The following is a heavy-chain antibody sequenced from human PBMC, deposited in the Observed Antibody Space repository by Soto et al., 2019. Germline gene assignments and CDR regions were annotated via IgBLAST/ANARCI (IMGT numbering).Heavy chain of an antibody. D-gene: IGHD3-3*01. CDR1: GGTFSSYA. Sequence: QVQLVQSGAEVKKPGSSVKVSCKASGGTFSSYAISWVRQAPGQGLEWMGGIIPIFGTANYAQKFQGRVAITADESTSTAYMELSSLRSEDPAVYCFAADFGGGFPAPPWGQGTLVTVSS. J-gene: IGHJ4*02. CDR2: IIPIFGTA. CDR3: AADFGGGFPAPP. V-gene: IGHV1-69*01.